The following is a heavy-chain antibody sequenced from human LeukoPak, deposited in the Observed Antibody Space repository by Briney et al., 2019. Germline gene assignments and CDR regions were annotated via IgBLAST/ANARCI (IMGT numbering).Heavy chain of an antibody. D-gene: IGHD2-15*01. J-gene: IGHJ5*02. V-gene: IGHV3-23*05. Sequence: PGGSLRLSCEASGFTFSEHSMSWVRQAPGKGLEWVSTIKRDGSNTHYTDSVEGRFTISRDNSKSTLYLEMNTLRAEDTAVYYCAKGGYASCFDPWGQGTQVTVSS. CDR1: GFTFSEHS. CDR2: IKRDGSNT. CDR3: AKGGYASCFDP.